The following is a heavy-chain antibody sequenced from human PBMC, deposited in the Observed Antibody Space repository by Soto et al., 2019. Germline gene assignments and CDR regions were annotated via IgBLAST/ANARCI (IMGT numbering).Heavy chain of an antibody. V-gene: IGHV3-30-3*01. CDR1: GFIFSSDA. Sequence: LRLSCAASGFIFSSDAMHWVRQAPGKGLEWVAVISYHGNDKYYADSVKGRFTISRDNSKNTLYLQMNSLRAEDTAVYFCARSKYYYDTSDYLDYWGQGTLVTVS. D-gene: IGHD3-22*01. J-gene: IGHJ4*02. CDR2: ISYHGNDK. CDR3: ARSKYYYDTSDYLDY.